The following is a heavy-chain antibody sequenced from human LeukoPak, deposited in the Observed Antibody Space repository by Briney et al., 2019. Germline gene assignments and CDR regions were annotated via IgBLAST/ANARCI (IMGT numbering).Heavy chain of an antibody. D-gene: IGHD6-13*01. CDR1: GFTFSSYG. CDR2: IRYDGSNK. J-gene: IGHJ4*02. V-gene: IGHV3-30*02. Sequence: GRSLRLSCAASGFTFSSYGMHWVRQAPGKGLEWVAFIRYDGSNKYYADSVKGRFTISRDNSKNTLYLQMNSLRAEDTAVYYCAKDSPPSGIAAAGLLDYWGQGTLVTVSS. CDR3: AKDSPPSGIAAAGLLDY.